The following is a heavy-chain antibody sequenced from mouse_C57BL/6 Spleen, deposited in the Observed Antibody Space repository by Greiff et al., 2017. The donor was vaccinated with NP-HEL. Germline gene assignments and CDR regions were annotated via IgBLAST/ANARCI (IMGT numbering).Heavy chain of an antibody. Sequence: EVKLVESGGGLVQPGGSLSLSCAASGFTFTDYYMSWVRQPPGQALEWFGFIRYKSNGYTTEYSASVKGRFTISRDNSQSILYLQMNAQRAEDSATYYCARLAGSFAYWGQGTLVTVSA. CDR1: GFTFTDYY. D-gene: IGHD3-3*01. J-gene: IGHJ3*01. CDR3: ARLAGSFAY. CDR2: IRYKSNGYTT. V-gene: IGHV7-3*01.